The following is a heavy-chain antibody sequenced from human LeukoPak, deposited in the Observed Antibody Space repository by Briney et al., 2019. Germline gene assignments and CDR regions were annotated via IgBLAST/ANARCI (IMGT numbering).Heavy chain of an antibody. D-gene: IGHD4-17*01. CDR2: ISSDGVTK. V-gene: IGHV3-48*03. CDR1: GFTFSSYE. Sequence: PGGSLRLSCAASGFTFSSYEMNWGRQAPGKGLERVSYISSDGVTKYYADSVKGRFTISRDNAKKSLYLQMSSLRAEDTAVYYCARDPLYGDYGGGFDYWGQGTLVTVSS. CDR3: ARDPLYGDYGGGFDY. J-gene: IGHJ4*02.